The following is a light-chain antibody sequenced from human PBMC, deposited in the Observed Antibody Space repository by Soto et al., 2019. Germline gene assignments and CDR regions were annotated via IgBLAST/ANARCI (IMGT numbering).Light chain of an antibody. CDR2: DAS. Sequence: EIVMTQSPATLSVSPGERVTLSCRASQSIYEKLAWYQQKPGQTPRLVIYDASTRATGTPGSFSGSGSGTEFTLTISSLQSEDFAVYYCQQYNNWPPWTFGQGTKVDIK. V-gene: IGKV3-15*01. CDR1: QSIYEK. CDR3: QQYNNWPPWT. J-gene: IGKJ1*01.